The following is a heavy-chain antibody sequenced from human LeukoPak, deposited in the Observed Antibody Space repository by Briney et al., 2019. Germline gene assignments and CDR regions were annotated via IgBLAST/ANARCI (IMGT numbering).Heavy chain of an antibody. V-gene: IGHV4-34*01. CDR3: ARGGRGVPTARRFKPGNWFDP. J-gene: IGHJ5*02. Sequence: SETLSLTCAVYGGSFSGHFWIWIRQPPGKGLDGIGETNHGGRTNYNPSLKSRVTISVDTSKNQFSLKLNSVTAADTAVYYCARGGRGVPTARRFKPGNWFDPWGQGALVTVFS. CDR2: TNHGGRT. D-gene: IGHD3-10*01. CDR1: GGSFSGHF.